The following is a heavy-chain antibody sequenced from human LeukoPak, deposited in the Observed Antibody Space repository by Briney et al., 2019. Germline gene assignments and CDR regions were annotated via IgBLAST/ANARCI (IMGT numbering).Heavy chain of an antibody. CDR3: AKDRTLYSGYDLAY. J-gene: IGHJ4*02. Sequence: GGSLRLSCAASGFTFSSYWMSWVRQAPGKGLEWVANIKQDGSEKYYVDSVKGRFTISRDNAKNSLYLQMNSLRAEDTAVYYCAKDRTLYSGYDLAYWGQGTLVTVSS. D-gene: IGHD5-12*01. CDR2: IKQDGSEK. V-gene: IGHV3-7*01. CDR1: GFTFSSYW.